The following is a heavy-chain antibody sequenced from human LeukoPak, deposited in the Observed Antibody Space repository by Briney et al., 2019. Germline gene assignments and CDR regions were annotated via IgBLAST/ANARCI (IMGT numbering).Heavy chain of an antibody. J-gene: IGHJ6*02. CDR3: ARSGDGDPYYYYYYGMDD. D-gene: IGHD4-17*01. CDR2: IYHSGST. CDR1: GGSISSGGYS. V-gene: IGHV4-30-2*05. Sequence: PSQTLSLTCAVSGGSISSGGYSWSWIRQPPGKGLEWIGYIYHSGSTYYNPSLKSRVTISVDTSKNQFSLKLSSVTAADTAVYYCARSGDGDPYYYYYYGMDDWGQGTTVTVSS.